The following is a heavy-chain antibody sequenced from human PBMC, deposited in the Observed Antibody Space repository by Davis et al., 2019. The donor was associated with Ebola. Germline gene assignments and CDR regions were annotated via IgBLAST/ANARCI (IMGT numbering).Heavy chain of an antibody. D-gene: IGHD5-12*01. CDR1: EFTFSMFA. CDR3: AKDDTYSGYGLGAFDI. Sequence: GGSLRLSCAASEFTFSMFAMSWVRQAPGKGLEWVAVISYDGSNKYYADSVKGRFTISRDNSKNTLYLQMNSLRAEDTAVYYCAKDDTYSGYGLGAFDIWGQGTMVTVSS. J-gene: IGHJ3*02. V-gene: IGHV3-30*18. CDR2: ISYDGSNK.